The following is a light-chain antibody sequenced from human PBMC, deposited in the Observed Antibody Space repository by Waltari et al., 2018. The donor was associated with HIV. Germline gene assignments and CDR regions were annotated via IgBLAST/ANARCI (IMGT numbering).Light chain of an antibody. CDR1: QPISSSY. Sequence: ETALTQSPGTFSSSPGERATLSSRASQPISSSYFAWYQEKPRQAPRLLIYGAASRATGNPDRCSGSGYGTDLAHTISRLEPEDFAVYYCEQDGRPPPMTFGQGTRREIK. V-gene: IGKV3-20*01. J-gene: IGKJ5*01. CDR2: GAA. CDR3: EQDGRPPPMT.